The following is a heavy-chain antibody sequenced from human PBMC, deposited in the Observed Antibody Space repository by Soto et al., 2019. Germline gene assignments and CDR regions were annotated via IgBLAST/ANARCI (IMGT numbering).Heavy chain of an antibody. D-gene: IGHD3-9*01. Sequence: SETLSLTCTVSGVSISSGDYYWSWMRQPPGKGLEWIGYIYYSGSTYYNPSLKSRVTISVDTSKNQFSLKLSSVTAADTAVYYCARGWRGYDNLTGYYSSWFDPWGQGTLVTVSS. CDR3: ARGWRGYDNLTGYYSSWFDP. CDR1: GVSISSGDYY. J-gene: IGHJ5*02. V-gene: IGHV4-30-4*01. CDR2: IYYSGST.